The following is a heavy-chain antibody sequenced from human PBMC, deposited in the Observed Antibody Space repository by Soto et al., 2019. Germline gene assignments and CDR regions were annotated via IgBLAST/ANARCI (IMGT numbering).Heavy chain of an antibody. CDR1: GFTFSSYG. CDR2: ISYDGSNK. Sequence: PGWSLRLSCAASGFTFSSYGMHWVRQAPGKGLEWVAVISYDGSNKYYADSVKGRFTISRDNSKNTLYLQMNSLRAEDTAVYYCARDPLGYCSSTSCYTGAFDIWGQGTMVTVSS. V-gene: IGHV3-30*03. D-gene: IGHD2-2*02. CDR3: ARDPLGYCSSTSCYTGAFDI. J-gene: IGHJ3*02.